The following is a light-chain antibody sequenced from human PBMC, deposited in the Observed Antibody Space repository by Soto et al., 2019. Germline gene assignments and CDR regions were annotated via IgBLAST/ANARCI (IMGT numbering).Light chain of an antibody. V-gene: IGKV1-5*01. CDR1: QGISSW. J-gene: IGKJ5*01. CDR2: DAS. Sequence: DIQMTQSPSSVSASVGDRVTITCRASQGISSWLAWYQQKPGKAPDLLIYDASRLAGGVPSRFSGSESGTEFTLTISSLQPDDFATYYCQQYNTYSTFGQGTRLEIK. CDR3: QQYNTYST.